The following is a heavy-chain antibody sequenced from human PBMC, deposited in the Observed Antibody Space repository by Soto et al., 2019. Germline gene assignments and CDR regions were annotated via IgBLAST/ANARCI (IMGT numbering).Heavy chain of an antibody. V-gene: IGHV3-23*01. J-gene: IGHJ4*02. CDR2: ISGSGGST. D-gene: IGHD6-19*01. CDR3: AKFNSSGGHFDY. CDR1: GFTFSSYA. Sequence: GGSLSLSCAASGFTFSSYAMSWVRQAPGKGLEWVSAISGSGGSTYYADSVKGRFTISRDNSKNTLYLQMNSLRAEDTAVYYCAKFNSSGGHFDYWGQGTLVTVSS.